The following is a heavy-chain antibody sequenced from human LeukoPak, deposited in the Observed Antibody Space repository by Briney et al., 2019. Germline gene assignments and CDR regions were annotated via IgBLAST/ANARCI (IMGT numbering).Heavy chain of an antibody. CDR1: GGSISTYY. V-gene: IGHV4-59*12. D-gene: IGHD6-13*01. J-gene: IGHJ6*03. Sequence: SETLSLTCTVSGGSISTYYWSWIRQPPGKGLEWIGYIYYSGSANYNPSLKSRVTISVDTSKNQFSLKLSSVTAADTAVFYCARARTVAAAGTRDYYYYYYMDVWGKGTTVTVSS. CDR3: ARARTVAAAGTRDYYYYYYMDV. CDR2: IYYSGSA.